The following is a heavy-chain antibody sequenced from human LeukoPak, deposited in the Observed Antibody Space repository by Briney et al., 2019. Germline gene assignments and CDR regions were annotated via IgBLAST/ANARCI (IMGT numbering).Heavy chain of an antibody. J-gene: IGHJ4*02. CDR2: IYYTGST. CDR3: ARGYYYDYSGPDFDY. D-gene: IGHD3-22*01. V-gene: IGHV4-61*01. CDR1: GYSISSGYY. Sequence: PSETLSLTCTVSGYSISSGYYWGWIRQPPGKGLEWIGYIYYTGSTNSNPSLKSRVTISVDTSKNQFSLRLTSVTAADTAVYYCARGYYYDYSGPDFDYWGQGTLVTVSS.